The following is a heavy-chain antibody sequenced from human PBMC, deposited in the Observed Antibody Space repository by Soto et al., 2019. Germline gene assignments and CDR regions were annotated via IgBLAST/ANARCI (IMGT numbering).Heavy chain of an antibody. CDR2: INPATGAA. V-gene: IGHV1-2*02. CDR1: GYPVTAYY. CDR3: ARGGGVGVAGSAAFDM. D-gene: IGHD3-3*01. Sequence: QLHLVQSGAVVKKPGASVTVSCSASGYPVTAYYMHWVRQAPGRGLEWMGGINPATGAAKYTQTFQGRVTMTRDTSTRTVFMELGGLKSEDTAVFYCARGGGVGVAGSAAFDMWGQGTLVTVSS. J-gene: IGHJ3*02.